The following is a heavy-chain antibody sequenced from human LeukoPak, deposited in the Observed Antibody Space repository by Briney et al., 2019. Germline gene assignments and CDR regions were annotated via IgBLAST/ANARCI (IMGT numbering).Heavy chain of an antibody. V-gene: IGHV4-39*01. D-gene: IGHD1-26*01. CDR3: ARYKYGGSYKDY. Sequence: SETLSLTCTVSGGSIGTSSYYWGWIRQPPGKGLEWIGSIYYSGTTYYNPSLKSRVTISIDTSKNQFSLKLSSVTAADTAVYYCARYKYGGSYKDYWGQGTLVTVSS. J-gene: IGHJ4*02. CDR2: IYYSGTT. CDR1: GGSIGTSSYY.